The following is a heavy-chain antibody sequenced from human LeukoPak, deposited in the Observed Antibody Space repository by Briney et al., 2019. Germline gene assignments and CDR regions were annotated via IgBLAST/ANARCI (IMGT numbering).Heavy chain of an antibody. J-gene: IGHJ4*02. V-gene: IGHV4-4*07. CDR3: ARGANRDGYNKGSYYFDY. D-gene: IGHD5-24*01. Sequence: PSETLSLTCTVSGGSISSYYWSWIRQPAGKGLEWIGRIYTSGSTNYNPSLKSRVTISVDTSKNQFSLKLSSVTAADTAVYYCARGANRDGYNKGSYYFDYWGQGTLVTVSS. CDR1: GGSISSYY. CDR2: IYTSGST.